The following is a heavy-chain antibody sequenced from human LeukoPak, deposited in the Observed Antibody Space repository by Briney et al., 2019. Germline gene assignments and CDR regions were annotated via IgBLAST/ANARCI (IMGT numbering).Heavy chain of an antibody. CDR1: GGSISSSSYY. J-gene: IGHJ4*02. V-gene: IGHV4-39*01. CDR2: IYYSGST. CDR3: AGSLILSGSYAPFDY. D-gene: IGHD1-26*01. Sequence: SETLSLTCTVSGGSISSSSYYWGWIRQPPGKGLEWIGSIYYSGSTYYNPSLKSRVTISVDTSKNQFSLKLSSVTAADTAVYYCAGSLILSGSYAPFDYWGQGTLVTVSS.